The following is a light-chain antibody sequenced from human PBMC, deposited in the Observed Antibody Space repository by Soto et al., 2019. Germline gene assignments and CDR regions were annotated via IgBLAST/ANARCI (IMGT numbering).Light chain of an antibody. CDR3: QHYGRSPGLFT. CDR1: QSVSSSF. CDR2: DAS. Sequence: EVVLTQSPGTLSLSPGERAILSCRASQSVSSSFLAWYQQKPGRTPRLLIYDASSRATGIPDRFSGSGSGTDFTLTIDRLEPDDFAVYYCQHYGRSPGLFTFGPGTKVDIK. J-gene: IGKJ3*01. V-gene: IGKV3-20*01.